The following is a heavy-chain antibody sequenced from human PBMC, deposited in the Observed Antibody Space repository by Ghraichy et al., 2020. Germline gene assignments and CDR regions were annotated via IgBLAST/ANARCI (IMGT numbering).Heavy chain of an antibody. V-gene: IGHV1-2*06. D-gene: IGHD6-13*01. CDR2: INPNSGGT. CDR1: GYTFTGYY. J-gene: IGHJ3*02. CDR3: AREEDTTSWYGGAFDI. Sequence: ASVKVSCKASGYTFTGYYLHWVRQAPGQGLEWMGRINPNSGGTNYAQKFQGRVTMTRDTSISTAYMELSRLRSDDTAVYSCAREEDTTSWYGGAFDIWGQGTMVTVSS.